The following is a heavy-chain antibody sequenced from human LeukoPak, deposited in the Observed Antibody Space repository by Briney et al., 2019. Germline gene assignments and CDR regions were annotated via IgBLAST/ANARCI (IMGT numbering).Heavy chain of an antibody. D-gene: IGHD6-19*01. V-gene: IGHV3-74*01. CDR2: INTDGTVT. CDR1: GFTFSKYW. Sequence: LGGSLRLSCAAPGFTFSKYWMLWFRQPPGKGLESVSRINTDGTVTTYADSVKGRFTVSRDNADNTMFLQMNSVRDEDTAVYYCATKQWLAPPPDSWGQGAPVTVSS. CDR3: ATKQWLAPPPDS. J-gene: IGHJ4*02.